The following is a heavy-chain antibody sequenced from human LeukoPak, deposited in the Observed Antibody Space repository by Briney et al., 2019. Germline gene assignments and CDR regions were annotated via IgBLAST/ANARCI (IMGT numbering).Heavy chain of an antibody. CDR1: GGSISSYY. V-gene: IGHV4-59*01. CDR3: ARAPERWYSYGSYTYYYMDV. Sequence: SETLSLTCTVSGGSISSYYWSWIRQPPGKGLEWIGSISYSGSTNYNPSLESRVTISVDTSKNQISLKLSSVTAADTAIYYCARAPERWYSYGSYTYYYMDVWGKGTTVTVSS. CDR2: ISYSGST. J-gene: IGHJ6*03. D-gene: IGHD5-18*01.